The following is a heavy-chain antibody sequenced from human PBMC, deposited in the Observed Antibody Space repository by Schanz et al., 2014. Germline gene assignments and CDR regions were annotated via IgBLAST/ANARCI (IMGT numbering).Heavy chain of an antibody. D-gene: IGHD2-15*01. CDR1: GFMFTKYA. V-gene: IGHV3-23*04. CDR3: AKDIGGAVAAPVYDS. CDR2: ISGTGTKT. J-gene: IGHJ4*02. Sequence: DVQLVESGGGLAQPGGSLRLSCVASGFMFTKYAMNWVRQAPGKGLEWVSGISGTGTKTYYADSVKSRFTISRDNSKNTVFLQMSSLRADDTALYYCAKDIGGAVAAPVYDSWGQGTLVTVFS.